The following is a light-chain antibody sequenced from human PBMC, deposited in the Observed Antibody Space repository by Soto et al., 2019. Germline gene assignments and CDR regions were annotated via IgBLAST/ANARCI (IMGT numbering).Light chain of an antibody. CDR2: DAS. V-gene: IGKV3-11*01. Sequence: EFLLTQSPATLSLSPGDRATLSCRASQSVSSYLAWYQQKAGKAPRLLIYDASNMPTGIPARFSGSGSGTDFALTINSLEPEDFAVYYCQVRTNWSIAFGRGTRLEIK. J-gene: IGKJ5*01. CDR3: QVRTNWSIA. CDR1: QSVSSY.